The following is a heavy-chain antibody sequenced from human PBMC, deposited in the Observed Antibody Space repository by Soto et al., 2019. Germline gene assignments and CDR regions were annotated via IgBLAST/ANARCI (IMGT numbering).Heavy chain of an antibody. V-gene: IGHV4-34*01. D-gene: IGHD2-15*01. CDR2: INHSGST. J-gene: IGHJ6*03. CDR1: GGSFSGYY. CDR3: ARGLRYCSGGSCYSEGNYYYYYMDV. Sequence: PSETLSLTCAVYGGSFSGYYWSWIRQPPGKGLEWIGEINHSGSTNYNPSLKSRVTISVDTSKNQFSLKLSSVTAADTAVYYCARGLRYCSGGSCYSEGNYYYYYMDVWGKGTTVTVSS.